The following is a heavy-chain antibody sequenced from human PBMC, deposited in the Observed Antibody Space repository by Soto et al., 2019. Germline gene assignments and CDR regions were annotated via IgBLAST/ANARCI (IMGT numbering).Heavy chain of an antibody. CDR2: IIPIFGTV. J-gene: IGHJ4*02. D-gene: IGHD2-21*01. CDR1: GGTFSSYA. CDR3: ARVPSGGYSYYFDY. Sequence: QVQLVQSGAEVKKPGSSVKVSCKASGGTFSSYAINWVRQAPGQGLEWMGEIIPIFGTVKYTQNFRGRVTITADESTNTAYMELSSLRSEDTAVYYCARVPSGGYSYYFDYWGQGTLVTVSS. V-gene: IGHV1-69*12.